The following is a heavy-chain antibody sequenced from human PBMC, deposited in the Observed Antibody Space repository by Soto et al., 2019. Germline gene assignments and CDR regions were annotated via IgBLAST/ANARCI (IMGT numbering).Heavy chain of an antibody. CDR2: ISYDGSNK. CDR1: GFTFSTYA. Sequence: VQLVESGGGVVQPGRSLRLSCAASGFTFSTYAMHWVRQAAGKGLEWMAVISYDGSNKYYADSVKGRFTISRDNSKNTLYLEMNSLRAEDTAVYYCASRHSSSWYYVDKWGQGTLVTVSS. CDR3: ASRHSSSWYYVDK. J-gene: IGHJ4*02. V-gene: IGHV3-30-3*01. D-gene: IGHD6-13*01.